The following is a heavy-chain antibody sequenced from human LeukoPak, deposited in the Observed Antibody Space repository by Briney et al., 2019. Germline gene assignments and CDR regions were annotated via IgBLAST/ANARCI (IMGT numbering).Heavy chain of an antibody. CDR1: GFTFDDYG. V-gene: IGHV3-20*04. D-gene: IGHD3-22*01. CDR3: VRAPYYYDSSGYWNY. J-gene: IGHJ4*02. CDR2: INWNGGST. Sequence: GGSLRLSCAASGFTFDDYGMSWVRQAPGKGLEWVSGINWNGGSTGYADSVKGRFTISRDNAKNSLYLQMNSLRAEDTALYYCVRAPYYYDSSGYWNYWGQGTLVTVSS.